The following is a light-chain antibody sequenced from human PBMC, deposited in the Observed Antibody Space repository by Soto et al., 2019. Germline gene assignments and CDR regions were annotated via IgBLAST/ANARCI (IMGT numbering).Light chain of an antibody. Sequence: DIQMTQSPSSLSASVGDRVTITCRASQSISSYLNWYQQKPGKAPNLLIYAAYSLQSGVPSRFSGSGSGTDFTLTISSLQPEDFATYYCQQRYTTPLTFGGGTKVEI. J-gene: IGKJ4*01. CDR3: QQRYTTPLT. CDR1: QSISSY. V-gene: IGKV1-39*01. CDR2: AAY.